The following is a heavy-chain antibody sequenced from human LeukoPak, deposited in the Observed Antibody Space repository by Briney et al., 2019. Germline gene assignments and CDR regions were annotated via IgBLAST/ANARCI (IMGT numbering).Heavy chain of an antibody. D-gene: IGHD3-22*01. CDR3: AKALHYYDSSGLDY. CDR1: GFAFSDYY. CDR2: INRNGDAI. V-gene: IGHV3-11*01. Sequence: PGGSLRLSCVASGFAFSDYYMTWIRQAPGKGPEWVADINRNGDAINYADSVKGRFTISRTNANNSLFLQMDSLRAEDTAVYYCAKALHYYDSSGLDYWGQGTLVTVSS. J-gene: IGHJ4*02.